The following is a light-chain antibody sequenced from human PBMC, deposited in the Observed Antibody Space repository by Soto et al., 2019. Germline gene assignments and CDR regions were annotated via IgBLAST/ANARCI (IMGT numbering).Light chain of an antibody. CDR3: CSYAGSYTFYV. J-gene: IGLJ1*01. CDR1: SSDVGGYNY. Sequence: QSVLTQPHSVSGSPGQSVTISCTGTSSDVGGYNYVSWYQQHPGKAPKLMIYDVSKRPSGVPDRFSGSKSGNTASLTISGLQAEDEAVYYCCSYAGSYTFYVFGTGTKLTVL. V-gene: IGLV2-11*01. CDR2: DVS.